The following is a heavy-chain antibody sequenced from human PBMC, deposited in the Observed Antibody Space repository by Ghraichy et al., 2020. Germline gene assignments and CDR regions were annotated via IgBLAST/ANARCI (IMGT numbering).Heavy chain of an antibody. CDR3: ARPDTHGDYFGFDY. V-gene: IGHV3-74*01. J-gene: IGHJ4*02. Sequence: GSLRLSCAASGFTFSSYWMHWVRQAPGKGLVWVSRINSDGSSTSYADSVKGRFTISRDNAKNTLYLQMNSLRAEDTAVYYCARPDTHGDYFGFDYWGQGSLVTVSS. CDR2: INSDGSST. CDR1: GFTFSSYW. D-gene: IGHD4-17*01.